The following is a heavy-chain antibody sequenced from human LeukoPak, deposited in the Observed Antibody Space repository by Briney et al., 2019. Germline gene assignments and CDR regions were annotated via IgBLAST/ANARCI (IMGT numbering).Heavy chain of an antibody. CDR1: GGTFSSYA. Sequence: SVKVSCKASGGTFSSYAISWVRQASGQGLEWMGRIIPILGIANYAQKFQGRVTITADKSTSTAYMELSSLRSEDTAVYYCARGAVRYYGMDVWGQGTTVTVSS. D-gene: IGHD2-2*01. J-gene: IGHJ6*02. CDR2: IIPILGIA. CDR3: ARGAVRYYGMDV. V-gene: IGHV1-69*04.